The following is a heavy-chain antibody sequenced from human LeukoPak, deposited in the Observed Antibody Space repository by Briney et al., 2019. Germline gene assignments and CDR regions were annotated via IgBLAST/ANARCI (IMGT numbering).Heavy chain of an antibody. CDR2: IFTESSDI. V-gene: IGHV3-33*08. Sequence: GGSLRLSCAASGFTFSSYGMHWVRQAPGKGLEWVAVIFTESSDIYYADSVKGRFTISRDNSKNSLFLQMSSLRDEDTAVYYCARRERQSGNYYYFDYWGQGTLVTVSS. CDR3: ARRERQSGNYYYFDY. J-gene: IGHJ4*02. CDR1: GFTFSSYG. D-gene: IGHD1-26*01.